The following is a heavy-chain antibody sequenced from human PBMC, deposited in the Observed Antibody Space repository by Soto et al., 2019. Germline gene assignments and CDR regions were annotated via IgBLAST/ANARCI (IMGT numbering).Heavy chain of an antibody. CDR2: ISAYNGNT. CDR3: ARDRAGWEGAAFPRPYYYYYMDV. D-gene: IGHD6-19*01. CDR1: GYTFTSYG. J-gene: IGHJ6*03. V-gene: IGHV1-18*01. Sequence: ASVKVSCKASGYTFTSYGISWVRQAPGQGLEWMGWISAYNGNTNYAQKLQGRVTMTTDTSTSTAYMELRSLRSDDTAVYYCARDRAGWEGAAFPRPYYYYYMDVWGKGTTVTVSS.